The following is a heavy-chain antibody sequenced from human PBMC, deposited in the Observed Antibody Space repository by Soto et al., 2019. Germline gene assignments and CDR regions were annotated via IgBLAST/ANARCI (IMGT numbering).Heavy chain of an antibody. CDR2: IIPIVGTA. V-gene: IGHV1-69*13. CDR1: GGTFSSYA. Sequence: GASVKVSCKASGGTFSSYAISWVRQAPGQGLEWMGGIIPIVGTANYAQKFQGRVTITADESTSTAYMELSSLRSEDTAVYYCATRVLVYHPGSPFDAFDMWGPGTMLTV. J-gene: IGHJ3*02. CDR3: ATRVLVYHPGSPFDAFDM. D-gene: IGHD2-8*02.